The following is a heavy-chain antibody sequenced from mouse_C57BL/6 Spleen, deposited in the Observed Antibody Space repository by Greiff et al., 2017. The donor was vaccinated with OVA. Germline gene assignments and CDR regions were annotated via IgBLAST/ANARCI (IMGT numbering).Heavy chain of an antibody. CDR2: IRNKANGYTT. CDR1: GFTFTDYY. J-gene: IGHJ2*01. CDR3: ARPYGYDEYYFVD. V-gene: IGHV7-3*01. D-gene: IGHD2-2*01. Sequence: EVHLVESGGGLVQPGGSLSLSCAASGFTFTDYYMSWVRQPPGKALAWLGFIRNKANGYTTESRASLKGRFTISRDNSQSILYLQMNALRAKDSDTYYCARPYGYDEYYFVDWGQGTTLTVSS.